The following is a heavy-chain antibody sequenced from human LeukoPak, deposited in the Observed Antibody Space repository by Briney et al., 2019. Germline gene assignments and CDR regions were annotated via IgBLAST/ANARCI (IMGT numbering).Heavy chain of an antibody. CDR3: ASFVVDMGDDAFDI. V-gene: IGHV4-39*07. D-gene: IGHD2-15*01. CDR1: GGSISSVGYY. Sequence: PSETLSLTCTVSGGSISSVGYYWSWIRQPPGKGLEWIGEINHSGSTYYNPSLKSRVTISVDTSKNQFSLKLSSVTAADTAVYYCASFVVDMGDDAFDIWGQGTMVTVSS. J-gene: IGHJ3*02. CDR2: INHSGST.